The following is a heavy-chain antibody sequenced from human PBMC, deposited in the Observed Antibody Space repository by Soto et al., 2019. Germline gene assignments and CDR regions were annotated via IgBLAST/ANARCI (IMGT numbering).Heavy chain of an antibody. CDR3: ARDLGWRALDP. CDR1: GGSISSYY. CDR2: IYYSGSS. J-gene: IGHJ5*02. Sequence: QVQLQESGPGLVKPSETLSLTCTVSGGSISSYYWSWIRQPPGKGLEWIGYIYYSGSSNYNPSLKSRVTISVDTYKNQFSLKLRSVTAADTAVYYCARDLGWRALDPWGQGTLVTVSS. D-gene: IGHD6-19*01. V-gene: IGHV4-59*01.